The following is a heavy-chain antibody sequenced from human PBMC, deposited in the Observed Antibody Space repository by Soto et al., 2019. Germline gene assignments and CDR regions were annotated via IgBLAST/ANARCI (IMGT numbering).Heavy chain of an antibody. CDR3: AKSRARYYDRSGTDAFDI. D-gene: IGHD3-22*01. J-gene: IGHJ3*02. CDR1: GFTFSNYA. Sequence: GGSLRLSCAASGFTFSNYAMSWVRQAPGKGLEWVSAISGSGGSTYYADSVKGRFTFSRDNSKNTLFLQMNRLRAEDTAIYYCAKSRARYYDRSGTDAFDIWGQGTMVTVSS. V-gene: IGHV3-23*01. CDR2: ISGSGGST.